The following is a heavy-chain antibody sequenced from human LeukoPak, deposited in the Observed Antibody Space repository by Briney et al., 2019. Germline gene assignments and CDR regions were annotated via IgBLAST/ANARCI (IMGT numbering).Heavy chain of an antibody. CDR3: AQDEPLYY. CDR1: GFTFSSYG. D-gene: IGHD1-14*01. J-gene: IGHJ4*02. CDR2: ISYDGSNK. Sequence: PGRTLRLSCAASGFTFSSYGMHWVRQAPGKGLEWVAVISYDGSNKYYADSVNGRFTISRDNSKNPLYLQMNSLRAGDTAVYYCAQDEPLYYWGQGRLVTVSS. V-gene: IGHV3-30*18.